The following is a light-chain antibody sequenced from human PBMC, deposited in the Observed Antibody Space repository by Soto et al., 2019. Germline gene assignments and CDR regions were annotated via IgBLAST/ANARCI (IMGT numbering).Light chain of an antibody. CDR2: DAS. V-gene: IGKV1-33*01. CDR1: QDISNY. CDR3: QQYDNLPLT. Sequence: DIQMTQSPSALSAALGESLTITCQASQDISNYLNWYQQKTGKATKLLIYDASNLETGVPSTLSGSGSGKDFTLTISSLQPEDIATYYCQQYDNLPLTFGGVTKVAIK. J-gene: IGKJ4*01.